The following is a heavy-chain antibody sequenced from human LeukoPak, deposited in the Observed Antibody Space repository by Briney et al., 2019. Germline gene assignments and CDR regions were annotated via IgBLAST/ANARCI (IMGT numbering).Heavy chain of an antibody. CDR2: ISSSSSYI. V-gene: IGHV3-21*01. CDR1: GFTFSSYS. CDR3: ASPVGHYDILTGYYPPLGY. J-gene: IGHJ4*02. Sequence: GGSLRLSCVASGFTFSSYSMNWVRQAPGKGLEWVSSISSSSSYIYYADSVKGRFTISRDNAKNSLYLQMNSLRAEDTAVYYCASPVGHYDILTGYYPPLGYWGQGTLVTVSS. D-gene: IGHD3-9*01.